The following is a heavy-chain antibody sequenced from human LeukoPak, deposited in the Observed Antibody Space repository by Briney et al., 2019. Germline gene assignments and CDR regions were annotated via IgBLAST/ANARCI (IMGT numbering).Heavy chain of an antibody. D-gene: IGHD6-13*01. CDR2: IYYSGST. V-gene: IGHV4-39*01. J-gene: IGHJ4*02. Sequence: SETLSLTCTVSGASFSSSTYYWGWIRQPPGKGLEWIGSIYYSGSTYYTPSLKSRVTMSVDTSKNQFSLKLCSVTAADTAVYYCARHAGGIAAAGTRPFDYWGQGTLVTVSS. CDR3: ARHAGGIAAAGTRPFDY. CDR1: GASFSSSTYY.